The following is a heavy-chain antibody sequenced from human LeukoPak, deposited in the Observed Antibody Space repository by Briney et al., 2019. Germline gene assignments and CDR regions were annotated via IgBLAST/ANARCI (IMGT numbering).Heavy chain of an antibody. D-gene: IGHD3-3*01. CDR2: FFYSGST. CDR1: GFTFSTHSMN. Sequence: GSLRLSCAASGFTFSTHSMNWVRQPPGKGLEWIGSFFYSGSTYYNPSLKSRLTMSVDTSNNQFSLKLMSVTAADTAVYYCASGTSTYYELYFWGQGTLVTVSS. V-gene: IGHV4-39*01. CDR3: ASGTSTYYELYF. J-gene: IGHJ4*02.